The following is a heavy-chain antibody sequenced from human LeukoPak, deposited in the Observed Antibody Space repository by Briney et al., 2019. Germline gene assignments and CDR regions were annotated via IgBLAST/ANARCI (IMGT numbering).Heavy chain of an antibody. V-gene: IGHV3-48*04. CDR1: GFTFSSYS. Sequence: GGSPRLSCAASGFTFSSYSMNWVRQAPGKGLEWVSYISSSSSTIYYADSVKGRFTISRDNAKNSLYLQMNSLRAEDTAVYYCARDQDYVWGTHGMDVWGQGTTVTVSS. CDR3: ARDQDYVWGTHGMDV. CDR2: ISSSSSTI. J-gene: IGHJ6*02. D-gene: IGHD3-16*01.